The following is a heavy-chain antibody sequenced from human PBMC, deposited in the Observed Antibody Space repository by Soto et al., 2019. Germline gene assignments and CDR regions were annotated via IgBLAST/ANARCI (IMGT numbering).Heavy chain of an antibody. CDR3: ARKGFRAAGKPYYFDY. CDR2: ISSSSSTI. Sequence: GGSLRLSCAASGFTFSSYSMNWVRQAPGKGLEWVSYISSSSSTIYYADSVKGRFTISRDNAKNSLYLQMNSLRDEDTAVYYCARKGFRAAGKPYYFDYWGQGTLVTVSS. J-gene: IGHJ4*02. D-gene: IGHD6-13*01. CDR1: GFTFSSYS. V-gene: IGHV3-48*02.